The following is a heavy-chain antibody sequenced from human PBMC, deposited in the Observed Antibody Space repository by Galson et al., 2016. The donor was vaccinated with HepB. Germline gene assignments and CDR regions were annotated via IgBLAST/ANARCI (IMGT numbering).Heavy chain of an antibody. CDR1: GDSVSSNSVA. V-gene: IGHV6-1*01. D-gene: IGHD5-18*01. CDR3: AIAVIQGTAMGLDY. CDR2: TYYRSKWYN. J-gene: IGHJ4*02. Sequence: CAISGDSVSSNSVAWNWIRQSPSRGLEWLGRTYYRSKWYNDYAVSVKSRITINPDTSKNQFSLQLNSVTPEDTAVYYCAIAVIQGTAMGLDYWGQGTLVTVSS.